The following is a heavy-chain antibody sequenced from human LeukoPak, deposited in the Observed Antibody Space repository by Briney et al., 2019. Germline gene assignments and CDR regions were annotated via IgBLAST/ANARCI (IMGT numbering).Heavy chain of an antibody. Sequence: GSLRLSCAASGFSFINNYITWVRQAPGKGLEWVSIIYSGDSTYYADSVKGRFTISRDNSKNTVYLQMNSLRAEDTAVYYCARSGPIDYWGQGTLVTVSS. CDR2: IYSGDST. D-gene: IGHD6-25*01. J-gene: IGHJ4*02. CDR1: GFSFINNY. V-gene: IGHV3-53*01. CDR3: ARSGPIDY.